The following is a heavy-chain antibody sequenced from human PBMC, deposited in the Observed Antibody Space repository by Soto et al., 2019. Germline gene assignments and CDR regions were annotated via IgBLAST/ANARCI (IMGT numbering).Heavy chain of an antibody. V-gene: IGHV4-34*01. J-gene: IGHJ5*02. Sequence: SETLSLTCAVYGGSFSGYYWTWIRQPPGTGLEWIGEINHSGSTNYNPSLKSRVTISVDTSKNQFSLKLSSVTAADTAVYYCARDLGSSGYNNWFEPWGQGTLVTVSS. CDR2: INHSGST. CDR1: GGSFSGYY. CDR3: ARDLGSSGYNNWFEP. D-gene: IGHD3-22*01.